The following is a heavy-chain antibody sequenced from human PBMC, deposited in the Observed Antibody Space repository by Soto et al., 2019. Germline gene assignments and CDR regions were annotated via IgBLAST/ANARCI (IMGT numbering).Heavy chain of an antibody. CDR1: GFTFSSYG. V-gene: IGHV3-33*01. CDR3: ARDRASYLDY. Sequence: QVQLVESGGGVVQPGRSLRLSCAASGFTFSSYGMHWVRQAPGKGLEWVAVIWCDGSNKYYADSVKGRFTISRDNSKNTLYLQMNSLIAEDTAVYYCARDRASYLDYWGQGTLVTVSS. CDR2: IWCDGSNK. J-gene: IGHJ4*02. D-gene: IGHD3-10*01.